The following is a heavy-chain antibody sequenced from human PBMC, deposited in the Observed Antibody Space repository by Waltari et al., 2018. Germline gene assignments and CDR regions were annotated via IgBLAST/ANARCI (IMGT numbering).Heavy chain of an antibody. CDR3: ARGADGYGNFDY. Sequence: EVQLVESGGGLVQPGGSLKLSCAASGFTLSGYRLHSVRQAPGKGLVWVSRINSGGSSTYYADSVKGRFTISRDNAKNTLYLQMNSLRAEDTAVYYCARGADGYGNFDYWGQGTLVTVSS. CDR1: GFTLSGYR. V-gene: IGHV3-74*01. CDR2: INSGGSST. D-gene: IGHD5-12*01. J-gene: IGHJ4*02.